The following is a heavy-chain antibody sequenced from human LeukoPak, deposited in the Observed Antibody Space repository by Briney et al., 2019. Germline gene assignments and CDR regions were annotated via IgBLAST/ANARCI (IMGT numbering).Heavy chain of an antibody. CDR3: AREADYYDSSGPDAFDI. V-gene: IGHV1-69*13. CDR1: GGTFSSYA. D-gene: IGHD3-22*01. J-gene: IGHJ3*02. Sequence: EASVKVSCKASGGTFSSYAISWVRQAPGQGLEWMGGIIPIFGTANYAQKFQGRVTITADESTSTAYMELSSLRSEDTAVYYCAREADYYDSSGPDAFDIWGQGTMVTASS. CDR2: IIPIFGTA.